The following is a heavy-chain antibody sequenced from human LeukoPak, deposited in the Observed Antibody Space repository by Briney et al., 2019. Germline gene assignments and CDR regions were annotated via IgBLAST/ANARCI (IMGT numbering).Heavy chain of an antibody. V-gene: IGHV3-74*01. CDR2: INGEGSST. Sequence: GGSLRLSCAASGFTFSRYWMHWVRQAPGTRLVWVSRINGEGSSTSYADSVKGRFTISRDNAKNTLYLQMNSLRAGDTAMYYCARGLPYDSSGYYPLDYWGQGTLVTVSS. CDR3: ARGLPYDSSGYYPLDY. J-gene: IGHJ4*02. CDR1: GFTFSRYW. D-gene: IGHD3-22*01.